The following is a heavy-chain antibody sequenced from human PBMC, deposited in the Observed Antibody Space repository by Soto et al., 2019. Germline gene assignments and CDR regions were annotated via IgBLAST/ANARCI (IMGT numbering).Heavy chain of an antibody. V-gene: IGHV3-7*03. D-gene: IGHD7-27*01. CDR3: VISTGKFYADFDY. Sequence: GGSLRLSCAASGFTFSSYWMTWVRQAPGKGLEWVANIKQDGSEKYYVDSVKGRFTISRDNAKKSLFLQMNNLRPEDTALYYCVISTGKFYADFDYWGQGTQVTVSS. CDR1: GFTFSSYW. J-gene: IGHJ4*02. CDR2: IKQDGSEK.